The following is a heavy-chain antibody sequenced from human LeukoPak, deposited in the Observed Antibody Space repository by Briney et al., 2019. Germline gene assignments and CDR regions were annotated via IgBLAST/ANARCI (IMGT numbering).Heavy chain of an antibody. CDR2: IYHDGST. CDR3: ARDRGGYTYSHDY. CDR1: GDSISIGDYW. D-gene: IGHD5-18*01. J-gene: IGHJ4*02. Sequence: PSETLSLTCSVSGDSISIGDYWWSWIRQSPGKGLEWIGEIYHDGSTNYNPSLKSRVTISMDKSKNQLSLKLNFVTAADTAVYYCARDRGGYTYSHDYWGQGTLVTVSS. V-gene: IGHV4-4*02.